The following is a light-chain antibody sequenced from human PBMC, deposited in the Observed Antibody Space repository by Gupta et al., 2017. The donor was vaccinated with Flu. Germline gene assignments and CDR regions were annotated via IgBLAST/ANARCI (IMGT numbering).Light chain of an antibody. V-gene: IGKV4-1*01. Sequence: MVLSESRRSLALSLGDRATISCKSSQSRFHDHIAENKLAWYQQRPGHPPRLLISRASSREAGVRVRFTDVASVTDFSLSIIDRQAEAVAVYFCQQYGESPLTFGGGTKVEI. J-gene: IGKJ4*01. CDR1: QSRFHDHIAENK. CDR2: RAS. CDR3: QQYGESPLT.